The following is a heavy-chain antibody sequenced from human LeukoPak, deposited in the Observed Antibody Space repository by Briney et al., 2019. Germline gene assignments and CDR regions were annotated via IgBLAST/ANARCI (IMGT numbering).Heavy chain of an antibody. CDR2: INWNGGST. V-gene: IGHV3-20*04. D-gene: IGHD3-22*01. CDR3: ARDPSTYYYDSSGSYYFDY. Sequence: PGGSLRLSCAASGFTFSDYYMSWVRQAPGKGLEWVSGINWNGGSTGYADSVKGRFTISRDNAKNSLYLQMNSLRAEDTALYYCARDPSTYYYDSSGSYYFDYWGQGTLVTVSS. J-gene: IGHJ4*02. CDR1: GFTFSDYY.